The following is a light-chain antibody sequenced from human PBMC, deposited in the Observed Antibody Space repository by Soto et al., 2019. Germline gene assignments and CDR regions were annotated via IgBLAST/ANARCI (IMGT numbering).Light chain of an antibody. CDR2: EDN. Sequence: NFMLTQPHSVSESPGKTVTISCTGSSGSIASNYVRWYQQRPGSAPTTVIYEDNQRPSGVPDRFSGSIDSSSNSASLTISGLKTEDEADYYCQSYDSSNVVFGGGTKVTVL. CDR1: SGSIASNY. J-gene: IGLJ2*01. CDR3: QSYDSSNVV. V-gene: IGLV6-57*02.